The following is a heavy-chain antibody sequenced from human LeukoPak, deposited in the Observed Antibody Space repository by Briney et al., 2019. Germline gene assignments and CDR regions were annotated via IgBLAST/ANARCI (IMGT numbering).Heavy chain of an antibody. D-gene: IGHD6-13*01. CDR1: GFTFSNYA. CDR2: ISGSGGST. CDR3: AKDLSDSSRRLRTYYFDY. Sequence: GGSLRLSCAASGFTFSNYAMSWVRQAPGKGLEWVSAISGSGGSTYYADSVKGRFTISRDNSKNTLYLQMNSLRAEDTAVYYCAKDLSDSSRRLRTYYFDYWGRGTLVTVSS. V-gene: IGHV3-23*01. J-gene: IGHJ4*02.